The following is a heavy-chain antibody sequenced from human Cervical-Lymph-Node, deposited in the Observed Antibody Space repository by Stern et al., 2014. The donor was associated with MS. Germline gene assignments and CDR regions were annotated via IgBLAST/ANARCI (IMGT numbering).Heavy chain of an antibody. CDR3: VKGGYVKYSGTQYGDY. Sequence: QVQLVESGAEVKKPGASVKVSCTASGYTFSNYYMLWVRQAPGQGLEWVGIINPGGGSTSYAEKFQGRISMTRDTSTNTVYMDLSSLRSEDTALYYCVKGGYVKYSGTQYGDYWGQGTLVTVSS. J-gene: IGHJ4*02. D-gene: IGHD1-26*01. V-gene: IGHV1-46*03. CDR1: GYTFSNYY. CDR2: INPGGGST.